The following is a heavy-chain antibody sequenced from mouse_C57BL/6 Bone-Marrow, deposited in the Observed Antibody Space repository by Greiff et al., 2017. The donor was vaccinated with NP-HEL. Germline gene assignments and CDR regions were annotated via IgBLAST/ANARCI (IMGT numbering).Heavy chain of an antibody. D-gene: IGHD1-1*01. CDR1: GYSITSGYY. CDR3: ARAPVYYGSKFAY. J-gene: IGHJ3*01. CDR2: ISYDGSN. Sequence: ESGPGLVKPSQSLSLTCSVTGYSITSGYYWNWIRQFPGNKLEWMGYISYDGSNNYNPSLKNRISITRDTSKNQFFLKLNSVTTEDTATYYCARAPVYYGSKFAYWGQGTLVTVSA. V-gene: IGHV3-6*01.